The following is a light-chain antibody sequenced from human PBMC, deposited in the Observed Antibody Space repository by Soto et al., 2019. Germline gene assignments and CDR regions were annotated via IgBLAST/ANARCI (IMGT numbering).Light chain of an antibody. J-gene: IGKJ4*02. Sequence: EIVLTQSPGTLSWSPGERATLSCRASQSLNNNYLAWYQQKPGQAPRLLIYGASSRATGIPDRFSGGGSGTDFTLTISSLAHEDFAFYYYQRYGSSKTFGGGTEVEMK. V-gene: IGKV3-20*01. CDR2: GAS. CDR3: QRYGSSKT. CDR1: QSLNNNY.